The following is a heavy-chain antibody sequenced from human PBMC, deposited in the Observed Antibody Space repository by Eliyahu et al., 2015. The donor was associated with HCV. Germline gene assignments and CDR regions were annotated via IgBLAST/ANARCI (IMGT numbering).Heavy chain of an antibody. Sequence: EVKKPGSSVKVSCKASGGTFSSYAISWVRQAPGQGLEWMGRIIPILGIANYAQKFQGRVTITADKSTSTAYMELSSLRSEDTAVYYCARSQYCSSTSCYRPAYYYYGMDVWGQGTTVTVSS. J-gene: IGHJ6*02. CDR2: IIPILGIA. CDR3: ARSQYCSSTSCYRPAYYYYGMDV. V-gene: IGHV1-69*04. CDR1: GGTFSSYA. D-gene: IGHD2-2*01.